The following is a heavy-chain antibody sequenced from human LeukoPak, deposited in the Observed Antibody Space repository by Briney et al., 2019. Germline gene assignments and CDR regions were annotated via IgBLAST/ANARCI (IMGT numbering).Heavy chain of an antibody. J-gene: IGHJ5*02. V-gene: IGHV3-23*01. Sequence: QPGGSLRLSCAASGFTFSSNAMSWVRQAPGKGLEWVSTISGSGGSTYYADSVKGRFTVSRDNSKNTVYLQMNSLRAEDTAVYYCARGPTVVTRGNWFDPWGQGTLVTVSS. D-gene: IGHD4-23*01. CDR3: ARGPTVVTRGNWFDP. CDR1: GFTFSSNA. CDR2: ISGSGGST.